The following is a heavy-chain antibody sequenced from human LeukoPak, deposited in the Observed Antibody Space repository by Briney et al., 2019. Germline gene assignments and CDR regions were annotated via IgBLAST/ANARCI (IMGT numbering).Heavy chain of an antibody. CDR3: AKDSSSWIGRFDY. J-gene: IGHJ4*02. CDR1: GFTFRSYG. V-gene: IGHV3-30*18. CDR2: ISFDGSNK. D-gene: IGHD6-13*01. Sequence: GRSLRLSCAASGFTFRSYGMHWVRQAPGKGLEWVAVISFDGSNKYYADSVKGRFTISRDNSKNTLDLQMNSLRAEDTAVYYCAKDSSSWIGRFDYWGQGTLVTVSS.